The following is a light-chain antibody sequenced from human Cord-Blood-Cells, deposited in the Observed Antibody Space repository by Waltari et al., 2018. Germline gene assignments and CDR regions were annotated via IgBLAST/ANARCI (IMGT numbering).Light chain of an antibody. CDR1: QSISSY. V-gene: IGKV1-39*01. CDR3: QHAYITPFT. Sequence: DLQMTQSTLSLSASVGDNVTITCRASQSISSYLMLYQQKPGKALKILIDAASSLPSGVPSRFSDSRSGTDFTLTISKLHPDDFASYYLQHAYITPFTFGPGTKVDIK. J-gene: IGKJ3*01. CDR2: AAS.